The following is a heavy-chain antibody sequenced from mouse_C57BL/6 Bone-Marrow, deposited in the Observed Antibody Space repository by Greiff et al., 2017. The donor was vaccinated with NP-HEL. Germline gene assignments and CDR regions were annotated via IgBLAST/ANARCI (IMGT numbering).Heavy chain of an antibody. CDR3: VGEHYGSSYRYFDV. CDR1: GFTFNTYA. CDR2: IRSKSSNYAT. J-gene: IGHJ1*03. V-gene: IGHV10-3*01. D-gene: IGHD1-1*01. Sequence: EVQLVESGGGLVQPKGSLKLSCAASGFTFNTYAMHWVRQAPGKGLEWVARIRSKSSNYATYYADSVKDRFTISRDDSQSMLYLQMNNMKTEDTAMDYYVGEHYGSSYRYFDVWGTGTTVTVSS.